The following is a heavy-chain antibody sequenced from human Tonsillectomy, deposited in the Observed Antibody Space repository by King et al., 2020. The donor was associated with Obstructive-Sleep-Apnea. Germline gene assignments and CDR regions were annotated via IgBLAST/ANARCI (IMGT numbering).Heavy chain of an antibody. J-gene: IGHJ4*02. V-gene: IGHV3-15*01. Sequence: QLVQSGGGLVKPGGSLRLSCAASGFSFNNAWMSWVRQAPGKGLEWVGHIKSKTDGGTTDYAAPVKGRFTISRDDSKNTLYLQMNSLKTEDTAVYYCIPYRQTPLGGYWGQGTLVTVSS. CDR1: GFSFNNAW. D-gene: IGHD3-16*01. CDR2: IKSKTDGGTT. CDR3: IPYRQTPLGGY.